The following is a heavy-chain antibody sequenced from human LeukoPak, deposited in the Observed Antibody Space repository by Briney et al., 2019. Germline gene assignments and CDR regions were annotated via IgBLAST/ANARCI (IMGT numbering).Heavy chain of an antibody. D-gene: IGHD1-26*01. CDR2: IYSRGTT. CDR3: ARDSFTVGGPTPSDVLDI. CDR1: GDSINSDHY. J-gene: IGHJ3*02. V-gene: IGHV4-59*11. Sequence: SETLSLTCTVSGDSINSDHYWSWIRQTPGKGLEWIGYIYSRGTTHYNPSLTGRVTISLDTSKNQFSLNLRSVTAADTALYYCARDSFTVGGPTPSDVLDIWGQGTTVTVSS.